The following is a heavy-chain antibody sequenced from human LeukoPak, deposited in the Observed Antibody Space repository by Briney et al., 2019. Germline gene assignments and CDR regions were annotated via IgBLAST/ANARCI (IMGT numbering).Heavy chain of an antibody. CDR3: ARAPQLNPFGELSHVYYFDY. J-gene: IGHJ4*02. Sequence: ASVKVSCKASGGTFNSYAISWVRQAPGQGLEWMGGIIPIFGTANYAHLLQDRVTITADESTSTAYMELSSLRPEDTAVYYCARAPQLNPFGELSHVYYFDYWGQGTLVTVSS. D-gene: IGHD3-10*01. V-gene: IGHV1-69*13. CDR2: IIPIFGTA. CDR1: GGTFNSYA.